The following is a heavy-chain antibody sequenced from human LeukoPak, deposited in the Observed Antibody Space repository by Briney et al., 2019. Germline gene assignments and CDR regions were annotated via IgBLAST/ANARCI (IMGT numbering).Heavy chain of an antibody. CDR1: GGSISSYY. CDR2: INHSGST. Sequence: SETLSLTCTVSGGSISSYYWSWIRQPPGKGLEWIGEINHSGSTNYNPSLKSRVTTSVDTSKNQFSLKLSSVTAADTAVYYCARGREQLGPYYYYYYGMDVWGQGTTVTVPS. D-gene: IGHD6-6*01. J-gene: IGHJ6*02. V-gene: IGHV4-34*01. CDR3: ARGREQLGPYYYYYYGMDV.